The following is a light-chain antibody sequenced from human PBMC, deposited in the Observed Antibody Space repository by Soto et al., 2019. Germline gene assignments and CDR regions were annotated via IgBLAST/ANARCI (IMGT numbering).Light chain of an antibody. CDR3: QQYDNYPLT. Sequence: DIQMAQSPSTLSANVGDRISITCRASQTISTWLAWYQQKPGKAPNLLIYQASTLETGVPSRFSGSGSGTEFTLTISGLQPDDFATYYCQQYDNYPLTLGGGTKVEI. V-gene: IGKV1-5*03. CDR2: QAS. CDR1: QTISTW. J-gene: IGKJ4*01.